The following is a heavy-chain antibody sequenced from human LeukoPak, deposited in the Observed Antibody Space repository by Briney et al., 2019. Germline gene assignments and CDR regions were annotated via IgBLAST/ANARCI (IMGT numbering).Heavy chain of an antibody. CDR3: ARGADTGSYGSLVYFDY. CDR1: GSTFTSSA. D-gene: IGHD3-16*01. CDR2: ISTYNCNT. Sequence: GASVKVSCKASGSTFTSSAIIWMRQAPGQGLEWMGLISTYNCNTNFGQKLQRRVTMTTDTSTSKAYMELRSLRSDDTAVYFCARGADTGSYGSLVYFDYWGQGTLVTVSS. V-gene: IGHV1-18*01. J-gene: IGHJ4*02.